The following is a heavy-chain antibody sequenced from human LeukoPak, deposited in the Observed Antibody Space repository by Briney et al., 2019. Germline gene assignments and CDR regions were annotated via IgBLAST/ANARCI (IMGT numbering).Heavy chain of an antibody. J-gene: IGHJ1*01. CDR2: IYATGTT. CDR1: GGSISSYY. CDR3: AREGGGSNRCLD. D-gene: IGHD3-16*02. V-gene: IGHV4-4*07. Sequence: PSETLSLTCTVSGGSISSYYWSWIRQPAGKGLEWIGRIYATGTTNYNPSLKSRVTMSVDTSKNRFSLNLTSVTAADTAVYYCAREGGGSNRCLDWGQGTLVTVSS.